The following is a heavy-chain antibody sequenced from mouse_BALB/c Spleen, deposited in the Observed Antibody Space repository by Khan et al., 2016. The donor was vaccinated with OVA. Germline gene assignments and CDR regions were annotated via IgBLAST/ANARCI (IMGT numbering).Heavy chain of an antibody. CDR2: IDPFSGST. CDR1: GYSFTTYY. J-gene: IGHJ3*01. Sequence: VQLQQSGPELMKPGASVKISCKASGYSFTTYYIHWVMQSHGTSLEWIGYIDPFSGSTTYNQKFKGKATLTVDKSSSTAYIHLSNLTSEDSAVYYCTRHGFVAWFTYWGHGTLVTVSA. D-gene: IGHD2-2*01. CDR3: TRHGFVAWFTY. V-gene: IGHV1S135*01.